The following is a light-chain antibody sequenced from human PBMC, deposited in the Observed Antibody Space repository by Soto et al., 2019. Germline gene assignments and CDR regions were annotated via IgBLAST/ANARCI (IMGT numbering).Light chain of an antibody. CDR3: QQNNSYT. CDR2: HAS. V-gene: IGKV1-5*01. J-gene: IGKJ1*01. CDR1: QSISNW. Sequence: DIQMTQSPSTLPASVGDRVTITCRASQSISNWLAWDQQKPGTAPKVLIYHASTLQSGVPSRFSGSGSGTEITLTSINLQPYEISTYYCQQNNSYTFGQGTKVDIK.